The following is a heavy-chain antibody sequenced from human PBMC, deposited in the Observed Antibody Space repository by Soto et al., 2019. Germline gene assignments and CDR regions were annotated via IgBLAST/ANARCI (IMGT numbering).Heavy chain of an antibody. CDR3: ATDQYWSGGSCYDAFDI. D-gene: IGHD2-15*01. CDR1: GYTLTELS. V-gene: IGHV1-24*01. CDR2: FDPEDGET. J-gene: IGHJ3*02. Sequence: ASVKVSCKVSGYTLTELSMHWVRQAPGKGLEWMGGFDPEDGETIYAQKFQGRVTMTEDTSTDTAYMELSSLRSEDTAVYYCATDQYWSGGSCYDAFDIWGQGTMVTVSS.